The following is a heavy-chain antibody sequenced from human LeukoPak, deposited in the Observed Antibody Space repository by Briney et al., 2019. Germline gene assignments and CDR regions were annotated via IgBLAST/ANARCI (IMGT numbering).Heavy chain of an antibody. CDR2: SRIKADGYIT. Sequence: GGSLRLSCVVSGFSFSDHYLDWVRQAPGRGLEWVGRSRIKADGYITQYAASVKDRFTISRDESKDSLLLRMNSLKTEDTAIYYCVRGLNSFDLWGQGTPVTVSS. J-gene: IGHJ4*02. CDR3: VRGLNSFDL. CDR1: GFSFSDHY. V-gene: IGHV3-72*01.